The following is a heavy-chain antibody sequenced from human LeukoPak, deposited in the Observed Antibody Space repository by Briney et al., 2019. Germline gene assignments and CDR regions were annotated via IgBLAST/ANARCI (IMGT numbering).Heavy chain of an antibody. J-gene: IGHJ4*02. V-gene: IGHV1-69*04. Sequence: SVKVSCKASGGTFSSYAISWVRQAPGQGLEWMGRIIPILGIANYAQKFQGRVTITADKSTSTAYMELSSLRSEDTAVYYCARDRAMEGYSGYDSPGEDYWGQGTLVTVSS. D-gene: IGHD5-12*01. CDR3: ARDRAMEGYSGYDSPGEDY. CDR1: GGTFSSYA. CDR2: IIPILGIA.